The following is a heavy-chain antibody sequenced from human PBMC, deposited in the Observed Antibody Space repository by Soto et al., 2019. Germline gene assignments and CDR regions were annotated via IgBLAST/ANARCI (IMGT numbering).Heavy chain of an antibody. CDR1: GFTFSSYW. Sequence: PGGSLRLSCVASGFTFSSYWMNWVRQAPGKGLEWVANIKHDEGVKYYVDSVKGRLTISRDNAKNSLFLQMNSLRAEDTSVYYCAKGYCSGGTCYRGYWGPGILVTVSS. D-gene: IGHD2-15*01. CDR3: AKGYCSGGTCYRGY. CDR2: IKHDEGVK. J-gene: IGHJ4*02. V-gene: IGHV3-7*01.